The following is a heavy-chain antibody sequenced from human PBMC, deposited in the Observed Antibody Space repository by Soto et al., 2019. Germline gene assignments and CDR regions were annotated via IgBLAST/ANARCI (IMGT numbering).Heavy chain of an antibody. CDR1: GGSISSSSYY. CDR3: ARYSPPRPGWFDP. V-gene: IGHV4-39*01. CDR2: IYYSGST. D-gene: IGHD4-4*01. J-gene: IGHJ5*02. Sequence: SETLSLTCTVSGGSISSSSYYWGWIRQPPGKGLEWIGSIYYSGSTYYNPSLKSRVTISVDTSKNQFSLKLSSVTAADTAVYYCARYSPPRPGWFDPWGQGTLVAVS.